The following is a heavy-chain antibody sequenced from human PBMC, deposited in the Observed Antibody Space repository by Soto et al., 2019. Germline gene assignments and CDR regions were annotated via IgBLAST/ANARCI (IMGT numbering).Heavy chain of an antibody. V-gene: IGHV3-30-3*01. Sequence: PGGSLRLSCTASGFTFSSFAMHWVRQAPGKGLEWVAVISYDGTSKYFADSVKGRFTISRDNSKNTLYLQMNSLRAEDTAVYFCARDLCSGGSCYSGYWGQGTLVTVSS. J-gene: IGHJ4*02. D-gene: IGHD2-15*01. CDR1: GFTFSSFA. CDR2: ISYDGTSK. CDR3: ARDLCSGGSCYSGY.